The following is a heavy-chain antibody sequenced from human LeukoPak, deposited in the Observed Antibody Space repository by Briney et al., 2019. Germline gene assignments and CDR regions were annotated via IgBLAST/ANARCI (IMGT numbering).Heavy chain of an antibody. V-gene: IGHV1-18*01. D-gene: IGHD5-18*01. J-gene: IGHJ4*02. CDR1: RYTFTSYG. CDR3: ARDTDTAMPHFDY. Sequence: AAVKVSCKASRYTFTSYGISWVRQAPRQGLEWMAWISAYNGNTNYAQKLQGRVTMTTDTSPSTAYMELRSLRSDDTAVYYCARDTDTAMPHFDYWGQGTLVTVSS. CDR2: ISAYNGNT.